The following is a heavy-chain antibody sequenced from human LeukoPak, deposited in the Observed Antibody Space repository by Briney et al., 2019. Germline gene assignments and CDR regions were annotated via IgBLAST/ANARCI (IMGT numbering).Heavy chain of an antibody. Sequence: GASVKVSCKASGYTFTSYGISWVRQAPGQGLEWMGGFDPEDGETIYAQKFQGRVTMTEDTSTDTAYMELSSLRSEDTAVYYCATDKSYYYDSSGYPNWFDPWGQGTLVTVSS. CDR1: GYTFTSYG. V-gene: IGHV1-24*01. CDR3: ATDKSYYYDSSGYPNWFDP. D-gene: IGHD3-22*01. J-gene: IGHJ5*02. CDR2: FDPEDGET.